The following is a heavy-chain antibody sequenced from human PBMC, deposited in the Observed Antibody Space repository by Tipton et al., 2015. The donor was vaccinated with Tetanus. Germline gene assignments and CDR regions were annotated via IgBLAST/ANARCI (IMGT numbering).Heavy chain of an antibody. CDR3: GRAVGEQERGDGGGLVVFDI. Sequence: QVQLVQSGAEVKKPGASVKVSCKASGFTFTSYYMHWVRQAPGQGLEWMGIINPSGGSTSYAKKSQGRVTMTRDTSTSTVYMELSSGGWEDRAVYSWGRAVGEQERGDGGGLVVFDIWGQGTVVTVSS. CDR2: INPSGGST. CDR1: GFTFTSYY. J-gene: IGHJ3*02. V-gene: IGHV1-46*01. D-gene: IGHD3-16*01.